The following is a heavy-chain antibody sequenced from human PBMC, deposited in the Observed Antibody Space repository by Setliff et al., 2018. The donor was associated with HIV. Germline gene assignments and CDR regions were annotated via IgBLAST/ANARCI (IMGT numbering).Heavy chain of an antibody. CDR1: GGSISTNYW. D-gene: IGHD1-26*01. Sequence: TSETLSLTCAVSGGSISTNYWWSWVRQPPGKGLEWIGEIYHGGYTNYSPSLKSRATISVDKSKNHFSLKLTSVTAADTAVYYCAREGEILVGATAAYFDNWGQGTLVTVSS. CDR3: AREGEILVGATAAYFDN. J-gene: IGHJ4*02. CDR2: IYHGGYT. V-gene: IGHV4-4*02.